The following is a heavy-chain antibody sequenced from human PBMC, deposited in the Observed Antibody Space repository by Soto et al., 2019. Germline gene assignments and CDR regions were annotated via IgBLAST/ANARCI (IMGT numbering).Heavy chain of an antibody. J-gene: IGHJ6*02. D-gene: IGHD3-3*01. V-gene: IGHV1-18*01. Sequence: QVQLVQSGAEVKKPGASVKVSCKPSGYTFTTYGISWVRQAPGQGLEWMGWISAYNGNTNYAQNLQGRVTMTTDTPTSTAYMELRSLRSDDTAVYYCARDMRDFWSGPDYFYLYGMDVWGQGTTVTVSS. CDR2: ISAYNGNT. CDR3: ARDMRDFWSGPDYFYLYGMDV. CDR1: GYTFTTYG.